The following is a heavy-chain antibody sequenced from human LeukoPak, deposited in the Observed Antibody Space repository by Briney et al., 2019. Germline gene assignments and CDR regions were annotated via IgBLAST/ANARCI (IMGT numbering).Heavy chain of an antibody. CDR1: GFTFSRSP. CDR3: AKDQNFY. V-gene: IGHV3-30*04. Sequence: PGGSLRLSCAASGFTFSRSPMHWVRQAPGKGLEWVAVISYDGSNKYYADSVKGRFTISRDNSKNTLYLQMNSLRAEDTAVYYCAKDQNFYWGQGTLVTVSS. CDR2: ISYDGSNK. J-gene: IGHJ4*02.